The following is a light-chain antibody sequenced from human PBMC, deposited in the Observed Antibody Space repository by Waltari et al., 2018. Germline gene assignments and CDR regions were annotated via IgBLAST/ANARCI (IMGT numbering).Light chain of an antibody. CDR3: CSYAGRYTWV. V-gene: IGLV2-11*01. J-gene: IGLJ3*02. CDR1: SSDVGGYNY. Sequence: QSALTQPRSVSGSPGQSVTISCTGTSSDVGGYNYVSWFQQHPGKAPKLMIHDVSKRPSGVPDRFPGSKSGNTASLTISGLQADDETDYYCCSYAGRYTWVFGGGTKLTVL. CDR2: DVS.